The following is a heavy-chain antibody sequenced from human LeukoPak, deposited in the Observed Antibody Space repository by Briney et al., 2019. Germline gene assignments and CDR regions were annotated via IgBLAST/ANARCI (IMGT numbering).Heavy chain of an antibody. CDR2: IYYSGST. CDR1: GGSISSYY. D-gene: IGHD3-3*01. J-gene: IGHJ4*02. Sequence: SETLSLTCTVSGGSISSYYWSWIRQPPGKGLEWIGYIYYSGSTNYNPSLKSRVTISVDTSKNQFSLKLSSVTAADTAVYYCARSNGYYDFWSGYYGPYYFDYWGQGTLVTVSS. V-gene: IGHV4-59*01. CDR3: ARSNGYYDFWSGYYGPYYFDY.